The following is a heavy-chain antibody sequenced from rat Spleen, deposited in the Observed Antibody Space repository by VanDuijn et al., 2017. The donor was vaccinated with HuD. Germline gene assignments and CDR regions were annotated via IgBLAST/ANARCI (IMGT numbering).Heavy chain of an antibody. CDR3: IRDGTTGIFAYVMDV. CDR1: GFSLTING. V-gene: IGHV2S12*01. J-gene: IGHJ4*01. Sequence: QVQLKESGPGLVQPSQTLSLTCTVSGFSLTINGVSWVRQPPGKGLEWIAAISSGGDTYYKSALKIRQSISRDTSKSQVFLKMNSLQTEDTATYFCIRDGTTGIFAYVMDVWGQGASVTVSS. D-gene: IGHD1-9*01. CDR2: ISSGGDT.